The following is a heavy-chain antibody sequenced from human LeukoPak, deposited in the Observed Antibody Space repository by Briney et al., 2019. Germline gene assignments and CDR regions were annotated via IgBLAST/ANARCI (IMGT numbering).Heavy chain of an antibody. CDR2: MSGSGGNT. J-gene: IGHJ4*02. CDR3: AGNFGDHVRGLDY. CDR1: GFTFTNHA. V-gene: IGHV3-23*01. Sequence: PGGSLRLSCAASGFTFTNHAVSWVRQAPGEGLEWISVMSGSGGNTYYANSVKGRFTISRDNSKNTLYLQMNSLRVEDTAVYYCAGNFGDHVRGLDYWGQGTLVTVSS. D-gene: IGHD4-17*01.